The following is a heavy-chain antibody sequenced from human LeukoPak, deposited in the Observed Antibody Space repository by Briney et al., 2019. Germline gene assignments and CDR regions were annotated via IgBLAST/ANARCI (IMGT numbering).Heavy chain of an antibody. CDR2: FDPDGGET. V-gene: IGHV1-24*01. CDR3: AAGTQKTVVPSTDH. CDR1: GYSLIDLS. J-gene: IGHJ4*02. D-gene: IGHD4-23*01. Sequence: ASVKVSCKVSGYSLIDLSMYWVRQAPGKGLEWMGGFDPDGGETTYAQRFQGRVTMTEDTSTDIAYMELSNLRSDDTAVYYCAAGTQKTVVPSTDHWGQGTLVTVSS.